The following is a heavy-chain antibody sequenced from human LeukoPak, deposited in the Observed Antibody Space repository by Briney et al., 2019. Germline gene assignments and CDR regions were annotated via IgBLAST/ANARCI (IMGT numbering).Heavy chain of an antibody. CDR2: ISSSSSYI. D-gene: IGHD6-6*01. J-gene: IGHJ4*02. CDR1: GFTFSSYS. CDR3: ARDMGGMAARPIDY. V-gene: IGHV3-21*01. Sequence: GGSLRLSCAASGFTFSSYSMNWVRQAPGKGLEWVSSISSSSSYIYYADSVKGRFTISSDNAKNSLYLQMNSLRAEDTAVYYCARDMGGMAARPIDYWGQGTLVTVSS.